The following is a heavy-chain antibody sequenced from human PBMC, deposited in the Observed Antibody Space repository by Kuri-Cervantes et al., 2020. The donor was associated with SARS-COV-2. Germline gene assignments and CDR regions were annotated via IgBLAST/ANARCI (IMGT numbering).Heavy chain of an antibody. J-gene: IGHJ4*02. D-gene: IGHD1-14*01. CDR3: ARDPRYLARGGGFDY. CDR2: IYYSGST. Sequence: SETLSLTCTVSGGSISSYYWSWIRQPPGKGLEWIGYIYYSGSTNYNPSLKSRVTISVDTSKNQFSLELSSVTAADTAVYYCARDPRYLARGGGFDYWGQGTLVTVSS. V-gene: IGHV4-59*12. CDR1: GGSISSYY.